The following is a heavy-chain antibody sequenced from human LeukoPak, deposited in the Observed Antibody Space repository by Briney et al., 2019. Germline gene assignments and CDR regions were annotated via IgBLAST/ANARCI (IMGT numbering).Heavy chain of an antibody. CDR1: GITGYS. D-gene: IGHD1-26*01. V-gene: IGHV3-48*04. CDR2: ISSSGSTI. Sequence: GGSLRLSCAASGITGYSMHWIRQAPGQGLEWVSHISSSGSTITYADSVKGRFTVSRVNTKNSLYLQMNSLRADDTAIYYCARTKWQLPWAWGQGTLVTVSS. J-gene: IGHJ1*01. CDR3: ARTKWQLPWA.